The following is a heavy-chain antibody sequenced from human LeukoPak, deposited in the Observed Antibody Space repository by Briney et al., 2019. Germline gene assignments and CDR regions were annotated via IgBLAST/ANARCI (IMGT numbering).Heavy chain of an antibody. J-gene: IGHJ4*02. V-gene: IGHV3-21*01. CDR2: INSASNFI. CDR3: ARDSPYYFDSSGDYVSDY. CDR1: GFIFSNYW. Sequence: GGSLRLSCAASGFIFSNYWMSWVRQAPGKGLEWVSSINSASNFIYYADSVKGRFTISRDNAKNSLYLQMSSLKVEDTAVYYCARDSPYYFDSSGDYVSDYWGQGALVTVSS. D-gene: IGHD3-22*01.